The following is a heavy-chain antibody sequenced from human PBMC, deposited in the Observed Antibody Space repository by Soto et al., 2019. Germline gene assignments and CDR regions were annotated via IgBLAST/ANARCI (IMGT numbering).Heavy chain of an antibody. J-gene: IGHJ3*02. Sequence: GGSLRLSCAASGFTFSSYAMSWVRQAPGKGLEWVSAISGSGGSTYYADSVKGRFTISRDNSKNTLYLQMNSLRAEDTAVYYCAKGNYGSYYGWDAFDIWGQGTMVTVS. CDR3: AKGNYGSYYGWDAFDI. CDR2: ISGSGGST. CDR1: GFTFSSYA. D-gene: IGHD3-10*01. V-gene: IGHV3-23*01.